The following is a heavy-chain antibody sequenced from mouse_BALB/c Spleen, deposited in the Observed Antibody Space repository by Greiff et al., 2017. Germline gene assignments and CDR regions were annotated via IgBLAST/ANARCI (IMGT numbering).Heavy chain of an antibody. CDR2: ISSGGST. CDR3: ARDWDGGYYAMDY. D-gene: IGHD4-1*01. J-gene: IGHJ4*01. CDR1: GFTFSSYA. Sequence: EVKVEESGGGLVKPGGSLKLSCAASGFTFSSYAMSWVRQTPEKRLEWVASISSGGSTYYPDSVKGRFTISRDNARNILYLQMSSLRSEDTAMYYCARDWDGGYYAMDYWGQGTSVTVSS. V-gene: IGHV5-6-5*01.